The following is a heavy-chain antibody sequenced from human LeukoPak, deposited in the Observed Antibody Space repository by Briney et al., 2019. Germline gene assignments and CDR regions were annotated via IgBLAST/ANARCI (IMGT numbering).Heavy chain of an antibody. J-gene: IGHJ4*02. Sequence: GGSLRLSCAASGFTFSSYAMSWVRQAPGKGLEWVSAISGSGGSTYYADSVKGRCTISRDNSKNTLYLQMNSLRAEDTAVYYCAKEEYCSSTSCYPYYFDYWGQGTLVTVSS. CDR3: AKEEYCSSTSCYPYYFDY. CDR1: GFTFSSYA. V-gene: IGHV3-23*01. CDR2: ISGSGGST. D-gene: IGHD2-2*01.